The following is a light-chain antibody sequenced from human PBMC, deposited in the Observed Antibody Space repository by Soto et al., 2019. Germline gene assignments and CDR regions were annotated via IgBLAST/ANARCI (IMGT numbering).Light chain of an antibody. CDR3: AAWDDSLNGPV. J-gene: IGLJ1*01. CDR2: SNN. Sequence: QSVLTQPPSASGTPGQRVTISCSGSSSNIGSNTVNWYQQLPGTAPKLLIYSNNQRPSGVPDRFSGSKSGTSASLAISGLQSEDEDDYYCAAWDDSLNGPVFGTGTKVTV. V-gene: IGLV1-44*01. CDR1: SSNIGSNT.